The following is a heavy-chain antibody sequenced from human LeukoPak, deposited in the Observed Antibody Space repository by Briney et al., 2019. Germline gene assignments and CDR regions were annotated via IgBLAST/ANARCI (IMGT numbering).Heavy chain of an antibody. CDR2: MNPNSGKT. J-gene: IGHJ5*02. CDR1: GYTFTSYD. CDR3: ARDSSEDGSGRS. Sequence: ASVKVSCKASGYTFTSYDINWVRQATGQELEWMGWMNPNSGKTGYAQKFQGRVTMTRNTSISTAYMELSSLRSEDTAVYYCARDSSEDGSGRSWGQGTLVTVSS. V-gene: IGHV1-8*01. D-gene: IGHD3-10*01.